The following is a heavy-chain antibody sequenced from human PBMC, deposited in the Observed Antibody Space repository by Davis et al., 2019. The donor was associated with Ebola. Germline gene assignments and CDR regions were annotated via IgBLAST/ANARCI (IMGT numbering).Heavy chain of an antibody. V-gene: IGHV3-74*01. CDR1: GFTFSSYW. J-gene: IGHJ5*02. CDR2: INSDGSST. D-gene: IGHD7-27*01. CDR3: ARVWIIGDWFDP. Sequence: GESLKISCAASGFTFSSYWMHWVRQAPGKGLVWVSRINSDGSSTSYADSVKGRFTISRDNAKNTLYLQMNSLRAEDTAVYYCARVWIIGDWFDPWGQGTLVTVSS.